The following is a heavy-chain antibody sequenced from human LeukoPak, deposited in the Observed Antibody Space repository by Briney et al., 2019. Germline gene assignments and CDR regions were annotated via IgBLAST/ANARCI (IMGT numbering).Heavy chain of an antibody. CDR2: ISGSGGST. Sequence: SGGSLRLSCAASGFTFSIYAMSWVRQAPGKGLEWVSAISGSGGSTYYADSVKVRFTISRDNSKNTLYLQINSLRAEDTAVYYCAKFNIQFSGSLLNPDAFDIWGQGTMVTVSS. CDR3: AKFNIQFSGSLLNPDAFDI. J-gene: IGHJ3*02. D-gene: IGHD1-26*01. CDR1: GFTFSIYA. V-gene: IGHV3-23*01.